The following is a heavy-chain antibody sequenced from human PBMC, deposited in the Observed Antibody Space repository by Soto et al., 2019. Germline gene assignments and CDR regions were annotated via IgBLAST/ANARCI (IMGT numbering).Heavy chain of an antibody. J-gene: IGHJ4*02. CDR1: GGTCGATG. CDR3: ARGDSVADS. Sequence: WVFLRVWWGAAGGTCGATGGSCIRQVPGKGLEWVSYISGSGSDTRYTDSVRGRFTISRDNAKNSLYLQMNSLKVEDTALYYCARGDSVADSWAPGPLVTVSS. V-gene: IGHV3-11*05. D-gene: IGHD5-12*01. CDR2: ISGSGSDT.